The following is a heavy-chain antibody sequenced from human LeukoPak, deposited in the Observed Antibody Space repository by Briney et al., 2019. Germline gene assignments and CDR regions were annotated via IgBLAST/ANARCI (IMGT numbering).Heavy chain of an antibody. Sequence: ASVKVFCKASGYTFTGYYMHWVRQAPGQGLEWMGRINPNSGGTNYAQKFQGRVTMTRDTSISTAYMELSRLRSDDTAVYYCARDLKMTTTDYWGQGTLVTVSS. D-gene: IGHD4-17*01. V-gene: IGHV1-2*06. CDR3: ARDLKMTTTDY. CDR2: INPNSGGT. CDR1: GYTFTGYY. J-gene: IGHJ4*02.